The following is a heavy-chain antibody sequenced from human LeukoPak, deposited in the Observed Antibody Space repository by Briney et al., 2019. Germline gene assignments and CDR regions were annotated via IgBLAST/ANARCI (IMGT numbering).Heavy chain of an antibody. D-gene: IGHD2-21*01. CDR2: IYYSGST. J-gene: IGHJ4*02. V-gene: IGHV4-39*07. CDR1: GGSISSSSYY. CDR3: ARAIQGPSGWVWSYYFDY. Sequence: PSETLSLTCTVSGGSISSSSYYWGWIRQPPGKGLEWIGNIYYSGSTYYNPSLKSRVTISVDTSKNQFSLKLSSVTAADTAVYYCARAIQGPSGWVWSYYFDYWGQGTLVTVSS.